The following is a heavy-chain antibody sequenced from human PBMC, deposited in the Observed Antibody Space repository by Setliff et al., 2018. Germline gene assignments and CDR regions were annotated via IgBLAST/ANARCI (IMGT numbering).Heavy chain of an antibody. J-gene: IGHJ5*02. CDR1: GYTLTELS. D-gene: IGHD3-3*01. CDR2: FDPEDGET. Sequence: ASVKVSCKVSGYTLTELSMHWVRQAPGKGLEWMGGFDPEDGETIYAQKFQGRVTITADESTSTAYMELSSLRSEDTAVYYCARGCRGYYNFWSGSQGANWFDPWGQGTLVTVSS. CDR3: ARGCRGYYNFWSGSQGANWFDP. V-gene: IGHV1-24*01.